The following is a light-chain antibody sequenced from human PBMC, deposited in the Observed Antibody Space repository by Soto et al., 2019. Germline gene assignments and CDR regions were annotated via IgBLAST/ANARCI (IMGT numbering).Light chain of an antibody. J-gene: IGKJ3*01. CDR2: DAY. CDR3: QQFNSYRGA. Sequence: AIQLTQSPSSLSASVGDRVTITCRASQGISSALAWYQQKPGKAPKLLIYDAYSLESGVPSRFSDSGYRKDFNLTISSLQPEDFATYYCQQFNSYRGAFGPGTKVDIK. CDR1: QGISSA. V-gene: IGKV1-13*02.